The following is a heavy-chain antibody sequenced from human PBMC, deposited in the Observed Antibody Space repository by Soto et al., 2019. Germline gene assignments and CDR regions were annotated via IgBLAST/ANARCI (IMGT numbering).Heavy chain of an antibody. J-gene: IGHJ4*02. CDR2: IIPILGIA. CDR3: ARDGDPPSSSGDY. CDR1: GGTFSSYT. D-gene: IGHD6-19*01. V-gene: IGHV1-69*04. Sequence: SVKVSCKASGGTFSSYTISWVRQAPGQGLEWMGRIIPILGIANYAQKFQGRVTITADKSTSTAYMELSSLRSEDTAVYYCARDGDPPSSSGDYWGQGTLVTVSS.